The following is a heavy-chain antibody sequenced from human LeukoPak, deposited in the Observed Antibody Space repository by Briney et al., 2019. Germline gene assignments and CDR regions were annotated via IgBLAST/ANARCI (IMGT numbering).Heavy chain of an antibody. CDR1: RFTFCSYA. CDR3: AKDNDPPAYSVYDSYNY. Sequence: VGSLRLSCAASRFTFCSYAMSWIRQAPGTELESVSAFSNTGDSTFDADSMKGRFTISRDNSKTTLFLQMNSLRAAYTAIYYCAKDNDPPAYSVYDSYNYWGQGTPVSASS. J-gene: IGHJ4*01. V-gene: IGHV3-23*01. CDR2: FSNTGDST. D-gene: IGHD5/OR15-5a*01.